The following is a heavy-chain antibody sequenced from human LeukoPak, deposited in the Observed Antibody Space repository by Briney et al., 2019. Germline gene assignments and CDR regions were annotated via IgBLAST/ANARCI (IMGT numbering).Heavy chain of an antibody. J-gene: IGHJ3*02. D-gene: IGHD3-10*01. Sequence: GRSLRLSCAASGYTFSSYGMHWVRQAPGKGLKWVAVIWYGGSNKYYADSVKGRFTISRDNSKNTLYLQMNSLRAEDTAVYYCAKDFGLGDSNAFDIRGQGTMVTVSS. V-gene: IGHV3-30*18. CDR2: IWYGGSNK. CDR1: GYTFSSYG. CDR3: AKDFGLGDSNAFDI.